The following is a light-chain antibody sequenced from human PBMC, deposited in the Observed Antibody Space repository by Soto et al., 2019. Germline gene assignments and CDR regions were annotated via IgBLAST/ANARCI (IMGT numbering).Light chain of an antibody. J-gene: IGKJ2*01. CDR1: QSISSW. V-gene: IGKV1-5*03. CDR2: KAS. CDR3: QQYSSLYT. Sequence: DIQMTQSPSTLSASEGDRVTITCRASQSISSWLAWYQQKPGKAPKLLIYKASSLESGVPSRFSGSGSGTEFTLTISSLQPDDSATYYCQQYSSLYTFGQGTKVDIK.